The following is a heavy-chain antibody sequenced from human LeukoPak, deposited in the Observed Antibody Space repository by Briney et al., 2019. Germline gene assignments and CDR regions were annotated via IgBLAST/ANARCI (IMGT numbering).Heavy chain of an antibody. Sequence: ASVKVSCKASGYTFTGYYMHWVRQAPGQGLEWMGRINPNSGGTNYAQKFQGRVTMTRDTSISTAYMELRRLRSDDTAVYYCATPTYYYDSSGYQHWGQGTLVTVSS. CDR1: GYTFTGYY. J-gene: IGHJ1*01. CDR3: ATPTYYYDSSGYQH. D-gene: IGHD3-22*01. CDR2: INPNSGGT. V-gene: IGHV1-2*06.